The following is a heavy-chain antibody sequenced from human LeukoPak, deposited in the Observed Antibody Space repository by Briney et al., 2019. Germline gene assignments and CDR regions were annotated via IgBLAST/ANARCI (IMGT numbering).Heavy chain of an antibody. V-gene: IGHV4-39*01. D-gene: IGHD3-3*01. CDR1: GGSISSSSYY. Sequence: PSETLSLTCTVSGGSISSSSYYWGWIRQPPGKGLEWIGSIYYSGSTYYNPSLKSRVTISVDTSKNQFSLKLSSVTAADTAAYYCARQDDFWSGYGLNWFDPWGQGTLVTVSS. CDR2: IYYSGST. CDR3: ARQDDFWSGYGLNWFDP. J-gene: IGHJ5*02.